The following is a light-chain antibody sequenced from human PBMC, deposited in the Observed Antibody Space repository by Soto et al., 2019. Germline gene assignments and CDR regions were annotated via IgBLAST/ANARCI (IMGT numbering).Light chain of an antibody. CDR2: VAS. J-gene: IGKJ4*01. Sequence: DIQLTQSPSSLSASVGDRVTITCRASQNINRYLNWYQQKPGKATKLLIYVASGLQTGVPSRFSGSGSGTDFTLTINSLQPEDFATYYCQQTYNTPLTFGAGTRVEIK. CDR3: QQTYNTPLT. V-gene: IGKV1-39*01. CDR1: QNINRY.